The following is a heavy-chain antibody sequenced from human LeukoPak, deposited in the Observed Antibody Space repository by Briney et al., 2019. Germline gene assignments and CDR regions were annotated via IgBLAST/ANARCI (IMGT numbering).Heavy chain of an antibody. J-gene: IGHJ6*02. CDR3: ARDNRGIAVAGTRYYYGMDV. CDR1: GDSVSSNSAA. V-gene: IGHV6-1*01. D-gene: IGHD6-19*01. Sequence: SQTLSLTCAISGDSVSSNSAAWNWIRQSPSRCLEWLGRTYYRSKWYNDYAVTVKSRITINPHTSKKQFSLQLNSVTPEGTAVYYCARDNRGIAVAGTRYYYGMDVWGQGTTVTVSS. CDR2: TYYRSKWYN.